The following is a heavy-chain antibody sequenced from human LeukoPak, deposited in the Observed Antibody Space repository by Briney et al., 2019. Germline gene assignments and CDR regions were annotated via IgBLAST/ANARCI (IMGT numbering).Heavy chain of an antibody. V-gene: IGHV4-34*01. D-gene: IGHD2-15*01. J-gene: IGHJ4*02. CDR2: INHSGST. Sequence: GSLRLSCAASGFTFSSYWMSWVRQPPGKGLEWIGEINHSGSTNYNPSLKGRVTISVDTSKNQFSLKLSSVTAADTAVYYCARGLMGGVVVVAANHYYFDYWGQGTLVTVSS. CDR1: GFTFSSYW. CDR3: ARGLMGGVVVVAANHYYFDY.